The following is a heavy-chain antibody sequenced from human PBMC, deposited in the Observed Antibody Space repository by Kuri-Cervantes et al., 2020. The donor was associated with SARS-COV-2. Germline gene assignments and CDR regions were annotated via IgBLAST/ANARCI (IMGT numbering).Heavy chain of an antibody. J-gene: IGHJ4*02. CDR2: IDGYSPYI. Sequence: GGSLRLSCAASGFPFSDYRMNWIRQSPGKGLEWVSCIDGYSPYIHYADSVKGRFTISRDSAKSSVFLQMNSLRAEDTAVYYCTTSMIVSAAHYFDYWGQGILVTVSS. D-gene: IGHD3-22*01. CDR3: TTSMIVSAAHYFDY. V-gene: IGHV3-21*01. CDR1: GFPFSDYR.